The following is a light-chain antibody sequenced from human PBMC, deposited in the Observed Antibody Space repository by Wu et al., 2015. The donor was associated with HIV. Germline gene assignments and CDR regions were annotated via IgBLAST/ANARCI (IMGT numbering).Light chain of an antibody. CDR2: DAS. V-gene: IGKV3-11*01. J-gene: IGKJ2*03. CDR3: HQYGSGYLYR. Sequence: DIVLTQSPATVSFYPGERATLSCRASQSVGSDFAWYQQKSGQPPRLLIYDASKRATGIPPRFSGSASGTDSTLTISRLEPEDSAVYYCHQYGSGYLYRFGQGTKLEIK. CDR1: QSVGSD.